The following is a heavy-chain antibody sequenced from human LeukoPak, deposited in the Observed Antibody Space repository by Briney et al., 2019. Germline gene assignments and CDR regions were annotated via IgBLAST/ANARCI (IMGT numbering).Heavy chain of an antibody. J-gene: IGHJ5*02. V-gene: IGHV4-34*01. D-gene: IGHD2/OR15-2a*01. CDR3: ARVRSTSWFDP. CDR1: GGSFSGYY. CDR2: INHSGST. Sequence: PSETLSLTCAVSGGSFSGYYWSWIRQPPGKGLEWIGEINHSGSTNYNPSLKSRVTISVDTSKNQFSLKLSSVTAADTAVYYCARVRSTSWFDPWGQGTLVTVSS.